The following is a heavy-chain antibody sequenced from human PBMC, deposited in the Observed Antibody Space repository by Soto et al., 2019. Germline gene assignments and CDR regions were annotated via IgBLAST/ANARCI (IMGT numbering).Heavy chain of an antibody. V-gene: IGHV4-34*01. CDR2: IKDGGST. J-gene: IGHJ4*02. D-gene: IGHD2-15*01. CDR3: ARGQEGVVATH. CDR1: GGSFTGYY. Sequence: QVQLQQWGAGLLKPSETLSLTCAVNGGSFTGYYWSWVRQPPGRGLEWFGEIKDGGSTNYSPSLRSRVTISADTSKKQFSLKVTSVTAADTAVYYCARGQEGVVATHWDQGTLVTVSS.